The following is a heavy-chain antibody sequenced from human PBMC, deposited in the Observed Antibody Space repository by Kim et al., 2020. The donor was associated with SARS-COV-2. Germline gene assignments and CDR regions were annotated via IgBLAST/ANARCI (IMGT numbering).Heavy chain of an antibody. CDR2: IYYSGST. CDR1: GGSISSYY. CDR3: ARNSGSRPCYFDY. V-gene: IGHV4-59*01. Sequence: SETLSLTCTVSGGSISSYYWSWIRQPPGKGLEWIGYIYYSGSTNYNPSLKSRVTISVDTSKNQFSLKLSSVTAADTAVYYCARNSGSRPCYFDYWGQGTLVTVSS. D-gene: IGHD1-26*01. J-gene: IGHJ4*02.